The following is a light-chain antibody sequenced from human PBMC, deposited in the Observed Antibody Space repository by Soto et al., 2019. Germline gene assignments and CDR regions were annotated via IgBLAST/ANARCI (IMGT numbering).Light chain of an antibody. J-gene: IGKJ1*01. V-gene: IGKV3-15*01. Sequence: EIVMTQSPATLAVSPGERATLSCRASQSVFNNLAWYQLKPGQAPRLLIHGASTRATGIPARFSGSGSGTEFTLTISSLQSEDFAVYSCQQYNNWPRTFGQGTKVEIK. CDR2: GAS. CDR1: QSVFNN. CDR3: QQYNNWPRT.